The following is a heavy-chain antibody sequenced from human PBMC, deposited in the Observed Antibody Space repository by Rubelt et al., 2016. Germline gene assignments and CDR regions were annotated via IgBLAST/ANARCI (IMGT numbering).Heavy chain of an antibody. V-gene: IGHV4-34*01. J-gene: IGHJ1*01. CDR1: GGSFSDYY. Sequence: QVQLQQWGAGLLKTSATLSLTCAVYGGSFSDYYWSWIRQSPGKGLEWIGDIYHTGVTNYNTSLKSRVTIAIVKSKNQFSLGLTAVAAADTGVYYCARGPQEAKVAGTDAFDFWGQGTVVTVSS. D-gene: IGHD6-19*01. CDR2: IYHTGVT. CDR3: ARGPQEAKVAGTDAFDF.